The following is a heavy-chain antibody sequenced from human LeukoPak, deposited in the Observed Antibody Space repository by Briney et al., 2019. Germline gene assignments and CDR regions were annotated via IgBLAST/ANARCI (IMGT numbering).Heavy chain of an antibody. V-gene: IGHV4-59*01. CDR2: IYYSGST. CDR3: ARAIDSSGYTDY. CDR1: GGSISSYY. J-gene: IGHJ4*02. Sequence: SETLSLTCTVSGGSISSYYWSWIRQPPGKGLEWIGYIYYSGSTNYNPSLKSRVTISVNTSKNQFSLKLSSVTAADTAVDYCARAIDSSGYTDYWGQGTLVTVSS. D-gene: IGHD3-22*01.